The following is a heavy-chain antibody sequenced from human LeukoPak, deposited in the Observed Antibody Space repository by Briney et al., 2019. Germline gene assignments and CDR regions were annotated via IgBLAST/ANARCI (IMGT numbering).Heavy chain of an antibody. CDR2: IRYDGSNK. D-gene: IGHD4-17*01. V-gene: IGHV3-30*02. Sequence: GGSLRLSCAASGFTFSSYGIHWVRQAPGKGLEWVTFIRYDGSNKYYADSVKGRFTISRDNSKNTVYLQMNSLRAEDTAVYYCAKDRHDHGDYDTLFDYWGQGTLVTVSS. CDR3: AKDRHDHGDYDTLFDY. J-gene: IGHJ4*02. CDR1: GFTFSSYG.